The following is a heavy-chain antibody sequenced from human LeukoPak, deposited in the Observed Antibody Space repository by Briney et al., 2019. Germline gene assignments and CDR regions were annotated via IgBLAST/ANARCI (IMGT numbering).Heavy chain of an antibody. J-gene: IGHJ5*01. Sequence: SETLSLTCTVSGYSVSSGYYWGWIRQPPGKGLEWIASIYHSGDTYYNPSLKSRVTISVDTSKNQFSLKLSSVTAADTAIYYCASLNSGWYDCWGQGTLVTVSS. CDR3: ASLNSGWYDC. V-gene: IGHV4-38-2*02. CDR2: IYHSGDT. D-gene: IGHD6-19*01. CDR1: GYSVSSGYY.